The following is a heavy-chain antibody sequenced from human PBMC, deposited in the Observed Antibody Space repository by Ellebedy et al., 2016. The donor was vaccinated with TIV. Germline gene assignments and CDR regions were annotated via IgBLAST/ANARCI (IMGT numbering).Heavy chain of an antibody. D-gene: IGHD3-10*01. J-gene: IGHJ5*02. CDR2: IYYSGST. CDR3: ARWFGELLYVRWFDP. CDR1: GGSISSSSYY. Sequence: SETLSLTCTVSGGSISSSSYYWGWIRQPPGKGLEWIGSIYYSGSTYYNPSLKSRVTISVATSKNQFSLKLSPVTAAETAVYYCARWFGELLYVRWFDPWGQGTLVTVSS. V-gene: IGHV4-39*01.